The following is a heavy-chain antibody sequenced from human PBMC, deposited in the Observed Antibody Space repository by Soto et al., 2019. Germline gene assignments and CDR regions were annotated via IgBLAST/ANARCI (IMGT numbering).Heavy chain of an antibody. CDR1: GFTFSSYA. CDR3: AKKVVGPSFDTMVRGVIPTHYYYGMDV. V-gene: IGHV3-23*01. Sequence: PGGSLRLSCAASGFTFSSYAMSWVRQAPGKGLEWVSAISGSGGSTYYADSVKGLFTISRDNSKNTLYLQMNSLRAEDTAVYYCAKKVVGPSFDTMVRGVIPTHYYYGMDVWGQGTTVTVSS. CDR2: ISGSGGST. D-gene: IGHD3-10*01. J-gene: IGHJ6*02.